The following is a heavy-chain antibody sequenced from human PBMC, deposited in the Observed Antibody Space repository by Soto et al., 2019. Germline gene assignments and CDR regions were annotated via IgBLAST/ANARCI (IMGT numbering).Heavy chain of an antibody. CDR3: TIVRVADSALDH. CDR2: MSYDGSDT. Sequence: GGALRLSSVGSGFIFSNNGVDWVRQTPGKGLEWVAFMSYDGSDTFYADSVKGRFTISRDNSKNTLFLHMSNLRAEDTAMYYCTIVRVADSALDHWGQGTLVTVSS. V-gene: IGHV3-30*02. J-gene: IGHJ4*02. CDR1: GFIFSNNG. D-gene: IGHD3-10*02.